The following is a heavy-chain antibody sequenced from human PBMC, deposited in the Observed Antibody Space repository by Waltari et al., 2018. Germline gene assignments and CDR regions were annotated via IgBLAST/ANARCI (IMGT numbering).Heavy chain of an antibody. CDR2: INSDGSST. Sequence: EVQLVESGGGFVQHGGSLRLSCAAYGFTFSSYWMHWVRQAPGKGLVWVSRINSDGSSTSYADAVKGRVTSSRDNAKNTLYLQMNSLRAEDTAVYYGARAGLPAAHIDYWGQGTLVTVSS. V-gene: IGHV3-74*01. D-gene: IGHD2-2*01. CDR3: ARAGLPAAHIDY. J-gene: IGHJ4*02. CDR1: GFTFSSYW.